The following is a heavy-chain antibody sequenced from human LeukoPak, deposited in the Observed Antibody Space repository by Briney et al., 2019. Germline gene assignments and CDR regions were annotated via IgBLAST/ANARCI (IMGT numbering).Heavy chain of an antibody. CDR2: INDNGSTR. V-gene: IGHV3-23*01. CDR3: AREIVVVTALGY. J-gene: IGHJ4*02. D-gene: IGHD2-2*01. Sequence: GGSLRLSCGASGFTFSNYAMSWVRQAPGKGLEWVSGINDNGSTRFYAASVKGRFTSSRDNSKNTLYLQMNSLRAEDTAVYYCAREIVVVTALGYWGQGTLVTVSS. CDR1: GFTFSNYA.